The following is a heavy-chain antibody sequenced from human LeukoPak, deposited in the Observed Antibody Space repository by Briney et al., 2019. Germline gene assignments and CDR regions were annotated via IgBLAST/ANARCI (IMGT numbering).Heavy chain of an antibody. Sequence: PGGSLRLSCGASGFTLSSYSMNWVRQAPGKGLEWVSSISSSSGYIYYADSVKGRFTISRDNAKNSLYLQMNSLRAEDPAVYYCARDHLGALSYWGQGTLVTVSS. CDR1: GFTLSSYS. CDR3: ARDHLGALSY. D-gene: IGHD1-26*01. J-gene: IGHJ4*02. V-gene: IGHV3-21*01. CDR2: ISSSSGYI.